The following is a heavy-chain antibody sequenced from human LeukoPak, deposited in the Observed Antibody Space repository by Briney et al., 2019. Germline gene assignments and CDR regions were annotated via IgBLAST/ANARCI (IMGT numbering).Heavy chain of an antibody. CDR2: ITSDGGST. Sequence: GGSLRRSCSASGFTFSTYAMHWVRQAPGRGLEYVSSITSDGGSTYYADSVKGRFTISRDNSKNTLYLQLNSLRAEDTAVYYCASTQTFDNWGPGTLVTVSS. CDR3: ASTQTFDN. J-gene: IGHJ4*02. V-gene: IGHV3-64D*06. CDR1: GFTFSTYA.